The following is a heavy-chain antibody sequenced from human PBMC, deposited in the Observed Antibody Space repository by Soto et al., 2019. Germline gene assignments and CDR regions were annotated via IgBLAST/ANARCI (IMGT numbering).Heavy chain of an antibody. CDR3: ARDTSGYFDY. CDR1: GFTFSSYS. J-gene: IGHJ4*02. Sequence: EVQLVESGGGLVKPGGSLRLSCAASGFTFSSYSMNWVRQAPGKGLEWVSSISSSSSYIYYADSVKGRFTISRDNAKNSLYLQVNSLRAEDTAVYYCARDTSGYFDYWGQGTLVTVSS. CDR2: ISSSSSYI. V-gene: IGHV3-21*01.